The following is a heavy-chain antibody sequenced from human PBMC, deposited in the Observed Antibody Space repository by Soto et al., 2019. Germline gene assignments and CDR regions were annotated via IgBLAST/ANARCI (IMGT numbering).Heavy chain of an antibody. CDR3: ARDPNFSSSWYNWFDP. CDR1: GDSVSSNSAA. D-gene: IGHD6-13*01. Sequence: SQTLSLTCAISGDSVSSNSAAWNWIRQSPSRGLEWLGRTYYRSKWYNDYAVSVKSRITINPDTSKNQFSLQLNSVTPDDTAVYYCARDPNFSSSWYNWFDPWGQGTLVTVSS. J-gene: IGHJ5*02. V-gene: IGHV6-1*01. CDR2: TYYRSKWYN.